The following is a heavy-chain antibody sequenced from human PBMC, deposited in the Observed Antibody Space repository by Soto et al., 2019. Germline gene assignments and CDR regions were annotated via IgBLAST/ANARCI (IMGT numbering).Heavy chain of an antibody. Sequence: ASVKVSCKASGYTFTSYDINWVRQATGQGLEYLGWMNPNSGNTGYVQKFQGRVTMTRDTSISTAYMELSSLRSEDTAVYFCARGVKYGAYSRWFDPWGQGTLVTVSS. CDR2: MNPNSGNT. V-gene: IGHV1-8*01. CDR1: GYTFTSYD. D-gene: IGHD4-17*01. CDR3: ARGVKYGAYSRWFDP. J-gene: IGHJ5*02.